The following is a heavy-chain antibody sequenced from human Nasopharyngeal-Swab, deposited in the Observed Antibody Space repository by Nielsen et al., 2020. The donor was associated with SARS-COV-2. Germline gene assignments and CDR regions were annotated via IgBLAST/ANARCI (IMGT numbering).Heavy chain of an antibody. J-gene: IGHJ5*02. CDR1: GFIFSSYS. V-gene: IGHV3-48*01. CDR3: ARETGIAVAGTGWFDP. D-gene: IGHD6-19*01. Sequence: GESLKISCVASGFIFSSYSINWVRQAPGKGLEWVSYISSGGDTIYYSDSVKGRFTISRDNAKNSLYLQMNSLRAEDTAVYYCARETGIAVAGTGWFDPWGQGTLVTVSS. CDR2: ISSGGDTI.